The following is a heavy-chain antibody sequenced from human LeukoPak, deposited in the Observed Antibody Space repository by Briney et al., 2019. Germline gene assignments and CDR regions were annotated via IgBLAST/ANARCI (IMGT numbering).Heavy chain of an antibody. V-gene: IGHV3-11*03. D-gene: IGHD6-13*01. J-gene: IGHJ4*02. CDR2: ISSSSSYT. CDR3: AAGTAADY. Sequence: GGSLRLSCVVSGIPFRDFYMNRIRQAPGKGLEWISYISSSSSYTDYAESVKGRFTISRDNAKSALYLQMNDLRVDDTALYYCAAGTAADYWGQGTLVIVSS. CDR1: GIPFRDFY.